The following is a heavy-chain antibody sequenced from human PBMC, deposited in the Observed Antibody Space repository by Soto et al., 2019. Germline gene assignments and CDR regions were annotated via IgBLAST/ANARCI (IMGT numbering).Heavy chain of an antibody. CDR1: RFTFNSYA. V-gene: IGHV3-23*01. CDR3: ARGDRGGSGSPASYYYSGLDV. Sequence: DVQVLESGGDLVQPGGSLRLSCAASRFTFNSYAMSWVRQAPGKGLEWVSSVSAGGDMTYYSDSVKGRFTISRDNSNNALFLQMNSLRIEDTALYYCARGDRGGSGSPASYYYSGLDVWGQGTTVTVS. D-gene: IGHD3-10*01. CDR2: VSAGGDMT. J-gene: IGHJ6*02.